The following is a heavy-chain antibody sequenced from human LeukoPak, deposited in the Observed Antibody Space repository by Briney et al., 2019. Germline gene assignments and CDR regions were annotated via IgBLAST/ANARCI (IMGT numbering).Heavy chain of an antibody. CDR2: ISSSSSYT. J-gene: IGHJ4*02. CDR3: ARALVYGDYVPSY. V-gene: IGHV3-11*06. Sequence: GGSLRLSCAASGFTFSDYYMSWIRQAPGKGLEWVSYISSSSSYTNYADSVKGRFTISRNNAKNSLYLQMNSLRAEDTAGYYCARALVYGDYVPSYWGQGTLVTVSS. CDR1: GFTFSDYY. D-gene: IGHD4-17*01.